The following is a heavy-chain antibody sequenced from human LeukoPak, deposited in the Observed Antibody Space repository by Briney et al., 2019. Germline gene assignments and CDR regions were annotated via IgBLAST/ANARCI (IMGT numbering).Heavy chain of an antibody. V-gene: IGHV3-30*04. Sequence: PGGSLRLSCAASGFTFRSYAMHWVRQAPGKGLEWVAVISYVGSNKYYADSVKGRFTISRDNSRNTLYLQMNSVRAEDTAVYYCARDPHFPDNSYYYMDFWGKGTTVTVSS. CDR2: ISYVGSNK. CDR3: ARDPHFPDNSYYYMDF. J-gene: IGHJ6*03. D-gene: IGHD2/OR15-2a*01. CDR1: GFTFRSYA.